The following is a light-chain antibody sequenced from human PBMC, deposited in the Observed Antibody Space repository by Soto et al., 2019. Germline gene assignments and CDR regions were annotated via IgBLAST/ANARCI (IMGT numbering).Light chain of an antibody. V-gene: IGKV3-15*01. CDR1: QSVNNY. CDR3: QQYNKWPPKYT. J-gene: IGKJ2*01. Sequence: EIVMTQSPATLSVSPGERATLSCRASQSVNNYLAWYQQKPGQAPRLLIYDASTRATGIPARFSGSGSGIEFTLTISSLQSEDFAVYYCQQYNKWPPKYTFGQGTKLEIK. CDR2: DAS.